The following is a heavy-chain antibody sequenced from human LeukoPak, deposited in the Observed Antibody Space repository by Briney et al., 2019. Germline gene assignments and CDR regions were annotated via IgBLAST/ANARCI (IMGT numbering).Heavy chain of an antibody. CDR3: ARTSHRFQFAQYYYDSGSKGPDP. D-gene: IGHD3-10*01. J-gene: IGHJ5*02. CDR2: IGSSNI. CDR1: GFTFSSYS. Sequence: GSLRLSCAASGFTFSSYSMNWVRQAPGKGLEWVSSIGSSNIYYADSVKGRFSISRDNAKNSLYLQMNSLRAEDTAVYYCARTSHRFQFAQYYYDSGSKGPDPWGQGTLVTVSS. V-gene: IGHV3-21*01.